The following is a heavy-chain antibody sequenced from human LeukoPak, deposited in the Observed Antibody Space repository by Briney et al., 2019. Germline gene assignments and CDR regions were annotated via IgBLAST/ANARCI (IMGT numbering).Heavy chain of an antibody. J-gene: IGHJ4*02. CDR1: GYTFNDHH. CDR3: VSHYGPGPV. CDR2: IYPKSGDT. Sequence: ASVKVSCKTSGYTFNDHHVHWVRQAPGQGLEWMGRIYPKSGDTDYPQKFQIRATMTRDTSITTAYMELTSLRSDDTAVYYCVSHYGPGPVWGQGTLVTVS. V-gene: IGHV1-2*06. D-gene: IGHD3-10*01.